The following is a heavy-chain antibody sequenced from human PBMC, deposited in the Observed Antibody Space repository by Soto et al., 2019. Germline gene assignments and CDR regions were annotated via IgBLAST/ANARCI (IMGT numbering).Heavy chain of an antibody. CDR2: IWYDGSNK. J-gene: IGHJ6*02. CDR1: GFTFSSYG. CDR3: ARDRGYPGAHHYYYGMDV. V-gene: IGHV3-33*01. Sequence: QVQLVESGGGVVQPGGSLRLSCAASGFTFSSYGMHWVRQAPGKGLEWVAVIWYDGSNKYYADSVKGRFTISRDNSKNTLYLQMNSLRAEDTAVYYCARDRGYPGAHHYYYGMDVWGQGTTVTVSS. D-gene: IGHD3-22*01.